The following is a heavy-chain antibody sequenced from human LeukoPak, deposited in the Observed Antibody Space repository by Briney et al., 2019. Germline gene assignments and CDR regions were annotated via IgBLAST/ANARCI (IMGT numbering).Heavy chain of an antibody. Sequence: SETLSLTCTVSGGSISSSSYYWGWIRQPPGKGLEWIGSIYYSGSTYYNPSLKSRVTISVDTSKNQFSLKLSSVTAADTAVYYCATRPYGDYPFDIWGQGTMVTVSS. J-gene: IGHJ3*02. CDR1: GGSISSSSYY. D-gene: IGHD4-17*01. CDR2: IYYSGST. V-gene: IGHV4-39*01. CDR3: ATRPYGDYPFDI.